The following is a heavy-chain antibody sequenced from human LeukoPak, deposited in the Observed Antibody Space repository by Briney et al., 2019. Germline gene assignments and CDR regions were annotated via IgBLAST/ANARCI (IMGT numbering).Heavy chain of an antibody. Sequence: SETLSLTCTVSGGSISSYYWSWIRQPPGKGLEWIGYIYYSGSTNYNPSLKSRVTISVDTSKNRFSLKLTSVTAADTAVYYCARGWGYFDYWGQGTLVTVSS. V-gene: IGHV4-59*01. CDR3: ARGWGYFDY. J-gene: IGHJ4*02. D-gene: IGHD3-16*01. CDR1: GGSISSYY. CDR2: IYYSGST.